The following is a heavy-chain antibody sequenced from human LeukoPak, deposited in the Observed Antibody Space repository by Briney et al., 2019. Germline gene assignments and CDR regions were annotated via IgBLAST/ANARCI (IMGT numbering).Heavy chain of an antibody. CDR3: ARDPGYSYGYYFDY. D-gene: IGHD5-18*01. J-gene: IGHJ4*02. CDR1: GFTFSSYA. V-gene: IGHV3-30-3*01. CDR2: ISYDGSNK. Sequence: PGGSLRLSCAASGFTFSSYAMHWVRQASGKGLEWVAVISYDGSNKYYADSVKGRFTISRDNSKNTLYLQMNSLRAEDTAVYYCARDPGYSYGYYFDYWGQGTLVTVSS.